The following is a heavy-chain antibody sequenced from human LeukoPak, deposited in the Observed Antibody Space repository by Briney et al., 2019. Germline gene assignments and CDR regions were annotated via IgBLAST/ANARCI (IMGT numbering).Heavy chain of an antibody. CDR1: GGSISSGSYY. J-gene: IGHJ6*03. CDR2: IYTSGST. Sequence: PSQTLSLTCTVSGGSISSGSYYWSWIRQPAGKGLEWIGRIYTSGSTNYNPSLKSRVTISVDTSKNQFSLKLSSVTAADTAVYYCAREVGRGQYYYGSGYYMDVWGKGTTVTISS. V-gene: IGHV4-61*02. CDR3: AREVGRGQYYYGSGYYMDV. D-gene: IGHD3-10*01.